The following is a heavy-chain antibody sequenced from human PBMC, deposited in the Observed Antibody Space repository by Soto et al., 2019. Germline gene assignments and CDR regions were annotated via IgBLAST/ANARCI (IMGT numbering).Heavy chain of an antibody. CDR2: ISGSGIST. J-gene: IGHJ4*02. Sequence: GESLKISCAASGFTFSSYAMTWVRQAPGKGLEWVSSISGSGISTYYADSVKGRFTISRENSKSTLYLQMHSLRAEDTAVYYCAKDRTYDSSGSFDYWGQGTLVTVSS. V-gene: IGHV3-23*01. D-gene: IGHD3-22*01. CDR3: AKDRTYDSSGSFDY. CDR1: GFTFSSYA.